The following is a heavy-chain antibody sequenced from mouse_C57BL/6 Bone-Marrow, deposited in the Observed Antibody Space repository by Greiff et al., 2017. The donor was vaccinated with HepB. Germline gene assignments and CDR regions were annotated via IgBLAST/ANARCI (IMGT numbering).Heavy chain of an antibody. V-gene: IGHV1-62-2*01. CDR3: ARHEDNLDISGYVSAWFAY. CDR1: GYTFTEYT. Sequence: VQLQQSGAELVKPGASVKLSCKASGYTFTEYTIHWVKQRSGQGLEWIGWFYPGSGSIKYNEKFKDKATLTADKSSSTVYMELSRLTTEDSAVYIFARHEDNLDISGYVSAWFAYWGQGTLVTVSA. J-gene: IGHJ3*01. D-gene: IGHD3-2*02. CDR2: FYPGSGSI.